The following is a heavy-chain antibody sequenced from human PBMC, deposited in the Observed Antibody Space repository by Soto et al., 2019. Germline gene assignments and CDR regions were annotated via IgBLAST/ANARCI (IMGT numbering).Heavy chain of an antibody. V-gene: IGHV3-30*18. CDR1: GFTFSSYG. J-gene: IGHJ6*02. CDR3: AKTMYCSSTSCYFGYYYYGMDV. CDR2: ISYDGSNK. Sequence: RLSCAASGFTFSSYGMHWVRQAPGKGLEWVAVISYDGSNKYYADSVKGRFTISRDNSKNTLYLQMNSLRAEDTAVYYCAKTMYCSSTSCYFGYYYYGMDVWGQGTTVTVSS. D-gene: IGHD2-2*01.